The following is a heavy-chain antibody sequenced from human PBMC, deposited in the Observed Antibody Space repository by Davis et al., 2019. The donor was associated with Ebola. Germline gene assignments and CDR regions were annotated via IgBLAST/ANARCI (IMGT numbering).Heavy chain of an antibody. D-gene: IGHD1-26*01. J-gene: IGHJ5*02. V-gene: IGHV4-34*01. CDR2: INHSGST. Sequence: SETLSLTCAVYGGSFSGYYWSWIRQPPEKGLEWIGEINHSGSTNYNPSLKSRVTISVDTSKNQFSLKLSSVTAADTAVYYCARVRSYTWFDPWGQGTLVTVSS. CDR3: ARVRSYTWFDP. CDR1: GGSFSGYY.